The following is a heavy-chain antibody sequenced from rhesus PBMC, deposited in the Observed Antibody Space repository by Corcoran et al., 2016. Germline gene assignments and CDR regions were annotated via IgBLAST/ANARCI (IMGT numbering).Heavy chain of an antibody. CDR3: ARGGGSTYFDY. D-gene: IGHD4-29*01. Sequence: QVQLQQWGDGIVKPSETLYLTCAVYGGSISSNYWSWIRQPPGKGREWIGRIRRGGSTNYKPSRKRRGTISIETSKNQVSLKLSSVTAADTAVYYCARGGGSTYFDYWGQGVLVTVSS. CDR1: GGSISSNY. CDR2: IRRGGST. V-gene: IGHV4-160*01. J-gene: IGHJ4*01.